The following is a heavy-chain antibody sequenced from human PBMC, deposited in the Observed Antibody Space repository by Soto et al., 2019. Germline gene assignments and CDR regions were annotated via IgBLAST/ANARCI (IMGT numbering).Heavy chain of an antibody. CDR3: AKSPLVPAATTDN. CDR2: IYHSGST. V-gene: IGHV4-38-2*01. Sequence: KPSETLSLTCAVSGYSISSGYYWGWIRQPPGKGLEWIGSIYHSGSTYYNPSLKSRVTISADTSKSQFSLRLSSVTAADTAVYYCAKSPLVPAATTDNWGQGTRVTVSS. CDR1: GYSISSGYY. D-gene: IGHD2-2*01. J-gene: IGHJ4*02.